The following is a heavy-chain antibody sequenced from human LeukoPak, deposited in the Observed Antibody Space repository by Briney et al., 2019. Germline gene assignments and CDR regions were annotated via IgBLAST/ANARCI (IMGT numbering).Heavy chain of an antibody. V-gene: IGHV4-34*01. D-gene: IGHD1-1*01. CDR2: INHRGST. CDR1: GGSFSGYY. CDR3: ARMRDNWNVCVFDI. J-gene: IGHJ3*02. Sequence: SETLSLTCVVYGGSFSGYYWSWIRQSPGKGLEWIGEINHRGSTNYNPSLKRRVTISVDTSKIQFSLKLSSVTATDTAVYYCARMRDNWNVCVFDIWGQGTMVTVSS.